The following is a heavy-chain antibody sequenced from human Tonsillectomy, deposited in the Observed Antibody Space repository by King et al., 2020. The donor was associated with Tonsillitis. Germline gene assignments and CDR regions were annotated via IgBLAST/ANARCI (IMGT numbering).Heavy chain of an antibody. Sequence: TLKESGPTLVKPTQTLTLTCTLSGFSITSSGVGVGWIRQSPGKALEWLALIYWDDDKRYSPSLKSRLVSTKDTSNNQVVLTVTNMDPVDTGTYYCAGIQGLSVGNGWKEGVFDFWGQGILVSVSS. D-gene: IGHD6-19*01. CDR1: GFSITSSGVG. V-gene: IGHV2-5*02. CDR3: AGIQGLSVGNGWKEGVFDF. CDR2: IYWDDDK. J-gene: IGHJ4*02.